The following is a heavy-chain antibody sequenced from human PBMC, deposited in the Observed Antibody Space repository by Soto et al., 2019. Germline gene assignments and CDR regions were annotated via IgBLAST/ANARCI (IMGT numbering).Heavy chain of an antibody. D-gene: IGHD3-10*01. J-gene: IGHJ4*02. CDR3: ARGTGSGSFLIDY. Sequence: QVQLVESGGGVVQPGRSLGLSCAASGFIFSNYAMHWVRQAPGQGLEWVALIWSDGSYENYAESVKGRFTISRDNSKNTLYVQMNSLRLEDTAVYFCARGTGSGSFLIDYWGQGTLVTVSS. CDR2: IWSDGSYE. V-gene: IGHV3-33*01. CDR1: GFIFSNYA.